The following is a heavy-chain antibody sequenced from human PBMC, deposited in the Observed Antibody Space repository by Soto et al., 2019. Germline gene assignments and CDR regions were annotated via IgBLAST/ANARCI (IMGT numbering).Heavy chain of an antibody. D-gene: IGHD4-17*01. CDR1: GYTFTSYY. J-gene: IGHJ6*02. V-gene: IGHV1-46*01. CDR2: INPSGGGT. Sequence: GASVKVSCKASGYTFTSYYMHWVRQAPGQGLEWMGIINPSGGGTSYAQKFQGRVTMTRDTSTSTVYMELSSLRSEDTAVYYCASRTTVTKVYYYYGMDVWGQGTTVTVSS. CDR3: ASRTTVTKVYYYYGMDV.